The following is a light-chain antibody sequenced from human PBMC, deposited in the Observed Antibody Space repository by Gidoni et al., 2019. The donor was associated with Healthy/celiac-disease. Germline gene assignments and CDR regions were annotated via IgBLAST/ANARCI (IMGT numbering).Light chain of an antibody. CDR3: QSYDSSLSGVV. CDR2: GNS. CDR1: SSKIGAGYD. V-gene: IGLV1-40*01. J-gene: IGLJ2*01. Sequence: QSVLTQPPSVSGAPGQRVTISCTGSSSKIGAGYDVHWYQQLPGTAPKLLIYGNSNRPSGVPDRFSGSKSVTSASLAITGLQAEDVADYYCQSYDSSLSGVVFGGGTKLTVL.